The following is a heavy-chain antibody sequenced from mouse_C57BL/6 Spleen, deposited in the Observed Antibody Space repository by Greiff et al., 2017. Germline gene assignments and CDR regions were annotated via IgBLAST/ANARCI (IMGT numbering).Heavy chain of an antibody. CDR2: IDPSDSET. V-gene: IGHV1-52*01. CDR1: GYTFTSYW. Sequence: QVQLQQSGAELVRPGSSVKLSCKASGYTFTSYWMHWVKQRPIQGLEWIGNIDPSDSETPYNQKFKDKATLTVDKSSSTAYMQLSSLTSEDSAVYYCARSAIVTDFDYWGQGTTLTVSS. D-gene: IGHD2-5*01. CDR3: ARSAIVTDFDY. J-gene: IGHJ2*01.